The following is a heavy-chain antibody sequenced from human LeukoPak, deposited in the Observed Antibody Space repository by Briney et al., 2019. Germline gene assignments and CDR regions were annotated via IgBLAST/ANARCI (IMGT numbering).Heavy chain of an antibody. CDR2: ISHSGST. V-gene: IGHV4-4*02. J-gene: IGHJ4*02. D-gene: IGHD3-22*01. CDR1: GSSIGSSNW. CDR3: ARGMRDSRALDY. Sequence: SGTLSLTCAVSGSSIGSSNWRSWVRQPPGKGLEWIGEISHSGSTNYNPSLKSRVTISVDKSKNQFSLKLSSVAAADTAIYYCARGMRDSRALDYWGQGTLVTVSS.